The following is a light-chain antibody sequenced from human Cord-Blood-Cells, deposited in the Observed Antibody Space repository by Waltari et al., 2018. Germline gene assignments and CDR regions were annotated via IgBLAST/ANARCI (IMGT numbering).Light chain of an antibody. CDR3: QQRSNWPPLT. J-gene: IGKJ4*01. Sequence: EIVLQQSPATLSLSPGERATSSCRASQSVRSYLAWYQQNPGQAPRLLIYESSNVATGIPARFSGSGSGTYFTLTISSLEPEDFAVYYCQQRSNWPPLTFGGGTKVEIK. V-gene: IGKV3-11*01. CDR1: QSVRSY. CDR2: ESS.